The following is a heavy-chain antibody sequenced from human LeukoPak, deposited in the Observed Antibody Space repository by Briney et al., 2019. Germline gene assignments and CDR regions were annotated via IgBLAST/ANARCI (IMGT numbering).Heavy chain of an antibody. CDR2: ISAYNGNT. CDR3: ARTEYYYGSGSPTSDP. V-gene: IGHV1-18*01. D-gene: IGHD3-10*01. J-gene: IGHJ5*02. CDR1: GYTFTSYG. Sequence: ASVKVSCKASGYTFTSYGISWVRQAPGQGLEWMGWISAYNGNTNYAQKLQGRVTMTTDTSTSTAYMELRSLRSDDTAVYYCARTEYYYGSGSPTSDPWGQGTLVTVSS.